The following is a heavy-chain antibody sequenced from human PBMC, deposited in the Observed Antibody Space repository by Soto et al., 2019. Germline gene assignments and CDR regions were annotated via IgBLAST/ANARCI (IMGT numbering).Heavy chain of an antibody. J-gene: IGHJ4*02. CDR2: ISAYNGNT. Sequence: ASVKVSCKASGYTFTSYGISWVRQAPGQGLEWMGWISAYNGNTNYAQKLQGRVTMTTDTSTSTAYMELRSLRSDDTAVYYCARITTPYYDSSGFDYWGQGTLVTSPQ. CDR3: ARITTPYYDSSGFDY. D-gene: IGHD3-22*01. V-gene: IGHV1-18*01. CDR1: GYTFTSYG.